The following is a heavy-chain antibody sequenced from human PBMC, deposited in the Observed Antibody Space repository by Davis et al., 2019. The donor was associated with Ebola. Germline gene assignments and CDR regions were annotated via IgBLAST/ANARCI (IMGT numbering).Heavy chain of an antibody. CDR3: ARRDSYYDSSGYYPFDY. V-gene: IGHV4-34*01. CDR2: INHSGST. J-gene: IGHJ4*02. Sequence: GSLRLSCAVYGGSFSGYYWSWIRQPPGKGLEWIGEINHSGSTNYNPSLKSRVTISVDKSKNQFSLKLSSVTAADTAVYYCARRDSYYDSSGYYPFDYWGQGTLVTVSS. CDR1: GGSFSGYY. D-gene: IGHD3-22*01.